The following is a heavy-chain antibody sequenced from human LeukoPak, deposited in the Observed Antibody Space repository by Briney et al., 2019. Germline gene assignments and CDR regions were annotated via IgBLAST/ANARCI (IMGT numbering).Heavy chain of an antibody. J-gene: IGHJ6*02. CDR1: GFTVSSNY. Sequence: GGSLRLSCAASGFTVSSNYMSWVRQAPGKGLEWVSVIYSGGSTYYADSVKGRFTISRDNSKNTLYLQMNSLRAEDTAVYYCASVRVVRGVKSFDYGMDVWGQGTTVTVSS. CDR2: IYSGGST. V-gene: IGHV3-66*01. D-gene: IGHD3-10*01. CDR3: ASVRVVRGVKSFDYGMDV.